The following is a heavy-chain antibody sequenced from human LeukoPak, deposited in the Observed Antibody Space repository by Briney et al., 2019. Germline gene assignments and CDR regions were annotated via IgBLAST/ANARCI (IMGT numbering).Heavy chain of an antibody. Sequence: SETLSLTCTVSGGSISNYYWNWIRQPPGKGLEWIGYIYNSGRTNYNPSLKSRVTVSVDTSKNQFSLKLSSVTAADAAVYYCVRGGYSYGYGLGLLDYWGQGSLVTVSS. CDR3: VRGGYSYGYGLGLLDY. J-gene: IGHJ4*02. CDR2: IYNSGRT. D-gene: IGHD5-18*01. V-gene: IGHV4-59*01. CDR1: GGSISNYY.